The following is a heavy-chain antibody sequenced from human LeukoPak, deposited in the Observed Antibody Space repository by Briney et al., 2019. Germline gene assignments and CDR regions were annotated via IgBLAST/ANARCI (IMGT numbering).Heavy chain of an antibody. V-gene: IGHV3-64*01. D-gene: IGHD2-15*01. CDR3: ASCSGGSCYSFNY. J-gene: IGHJ4*02. Sequence: GGSLRLSCAASGFTFSSYAMHWVRQAPGKGLEYVSAISSNGGSTYYANSVKGRFTISRDNSKNTLYLQMGSLRAEDMAVYYCASCSGGSCYSFNYWGQGTLVTVSS. CDR1: GFTFSSYA. CDR2: ISSNGGST.